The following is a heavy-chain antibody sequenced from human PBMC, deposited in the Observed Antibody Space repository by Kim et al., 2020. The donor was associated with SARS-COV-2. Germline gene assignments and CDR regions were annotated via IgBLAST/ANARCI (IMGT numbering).Heavy chain of an antibody. CDR1: GGTFSSYA. V-gene: IGHV1-69*13. CDR3: ARDSPQDRIAVAGYYYYYGMDV. Sequence: SVKVSCKASGGTFSSYAISWVRQAPGQGLEWMGGIIPIFGTANYAQKFQGRVTITADESTSTAYMELSSLRSEDTAVYYCARDSPQDRIAVAGYYYYYGMDVWGQGTTVTVSS. D-gene: IGHD6-19*01. CDR2: IIPIFGTA. J-gene: IGHJ6*02.